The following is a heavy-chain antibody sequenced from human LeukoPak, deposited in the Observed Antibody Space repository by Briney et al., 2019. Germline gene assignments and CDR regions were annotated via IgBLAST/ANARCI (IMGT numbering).Heavy chain of an antibody. CDR3: ARDTGQWLEFDD. CDR2: INWNGGTT. Sequence: PGGSLRLSCAASGFTFDDYGMSWVRQAPGKGQEWASGINWNGGTTGYADSVKGRFTISRDNAKNSLYLQMNSLRADDTGLYYCARDTGQWLEFDDSGHGTPVTVSS. CDR1: GFTFDDYG. V-gene: IGHV3-20*04. J-gene: IGHJ4*01. D-gene: IGHD6-19*01.